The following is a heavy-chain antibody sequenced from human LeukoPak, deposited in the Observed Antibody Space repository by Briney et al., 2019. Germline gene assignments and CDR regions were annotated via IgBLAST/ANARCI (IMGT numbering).Heavy chain of an antibody. Sequence: GGSLRLSCAASGFTFSSYSMNWVRQAPGKGLEWVSSISSSSSYIYYADSVKGRFTISRHDSKNTLYLQMNSLKTEDTGIYYCTTDYVWGSYEVYWGQGTLVTVSS. V-gene: IGHV3-21*03. CDR1: GFTFSSYS. J-gene: IGHJ4*02. CDR3: TTDYVWGSYEVY. CDR2: ISSSSSYI. D-gene: IGHD3-16*01.